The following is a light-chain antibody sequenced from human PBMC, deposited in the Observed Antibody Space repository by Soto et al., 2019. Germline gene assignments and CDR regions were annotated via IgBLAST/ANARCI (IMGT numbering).Light chain of an antibody. Sequence: DIVLTQTPLSSPVTLGQPASISCRSSQSLIHSDGNTYLTCLQQRPGQPPRLLIYRVSNRFSGVPDGFSGSGAGTDFTLKISRVEGEDVCVDYCTQETQVPRACGRGTRVEIK. V-gene: IGKV2-24*01. J-gene: IGKJ1*01. CDR3: TQETQVPRA. CDR1: QSLIHSDGNTY. CDR2: RVS.